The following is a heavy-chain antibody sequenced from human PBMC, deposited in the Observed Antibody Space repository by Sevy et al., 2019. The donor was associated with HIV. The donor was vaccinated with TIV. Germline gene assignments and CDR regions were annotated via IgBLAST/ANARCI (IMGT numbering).Heavy chain of an antibody. Sequence: ASVKVSCKTSGYTFSAHYIYWVRQAPGHGLEWMGRINPHSGGTNYAQNFQGRVIMTRDTSISTAYMELTRLRSDDTAIYYCVRDVEAHDYWGQGTLVTVSS. V-gene: IGHV1-2*02. CDR1: GYTFSAHY. J-gene: IGHJ4*02. CDR3: VRDVEAHDY. D-gene: IGHD1-1*01. CDR2: INPHSGGT.